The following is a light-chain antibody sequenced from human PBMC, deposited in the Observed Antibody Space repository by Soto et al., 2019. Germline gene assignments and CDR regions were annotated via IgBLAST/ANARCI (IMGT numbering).Light chain of an antibody. CDR1: QSVSSN. CDR2: GVY. J-gene: IGKJ1*01. CDR3: QQYDKWPTRT. V-gene: IGKV3D-15*01. Sequence: EIVRTQSPATLSVSPGERATLSCRASQSVSSNLAWYQQKPCQPPRLLMYGVYTRAPGTPARFSGSGSGTEFTLTISSLQSEDSAVYYCQQYDKWPTRTFGQGTKLDIK.